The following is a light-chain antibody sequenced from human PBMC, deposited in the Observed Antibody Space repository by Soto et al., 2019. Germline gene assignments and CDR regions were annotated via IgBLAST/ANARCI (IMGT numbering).Light chain of an antibody. CDR3: QQSYSTPRT. V-gene: IGKV1-39*01. CDR1: QSISSY. Sequence: DIQTTQSPCSLSASVGDRVTITCRASQSISSYLNWYQQKPGKAPKLLIYAASSLQSGVPSRFSGSGSGTDFTLTISSLQPEDFATYYCQQSYSTPRTFGQGTKVDIK. CDR2: AAS. J-gene: IGKJ1*01.